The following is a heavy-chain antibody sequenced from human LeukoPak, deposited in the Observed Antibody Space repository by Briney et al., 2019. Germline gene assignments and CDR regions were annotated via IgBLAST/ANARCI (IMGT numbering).Heavy chain of an antibody. CDR1: GFTFSGSA. Sequence: GGSLRLSCAASGFTFSGSAMHWVRQASGKGLEWVGRIRSRTNRYATAYAASVKGRFTISRDDSKNTAYLQMNSLNTEETAVYYCARHWFFDDYGDFKWFDPWGQGTLVTVSS. CDR2: IRSRTNRYAT. V-gene: IGHV3-73*01. D-gene: IGHD4-17*01. J-gene: IGHJ5*02. CDR3: ARHWFFDDYGDFKWFDP.